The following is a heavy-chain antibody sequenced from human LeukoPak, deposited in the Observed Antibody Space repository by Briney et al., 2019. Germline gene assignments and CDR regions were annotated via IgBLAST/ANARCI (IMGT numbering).Heavy chain of an antibody. D-gene: IGHD3-22*01. CDR3: ARSLSRDYYDSSGLDAFDI. V-gene: IGHV5-51*01. CDR1: GYSFTSYW. Sequence: GESLKISCKGSGYSFTSYWIGWVRQMPGKGLEWMGIIYPGDSDTRYSPSFQGQVTISADKSISTAYLQWSSLKASDTAMYYCARSLSRDYYDSSGLDAFDIWGQGTMVTVSS. J-gene: IGHJ3*02. CDR2: IYPGDSDT.